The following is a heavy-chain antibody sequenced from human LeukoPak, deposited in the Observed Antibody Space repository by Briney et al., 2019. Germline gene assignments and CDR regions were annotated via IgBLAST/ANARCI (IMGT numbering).Heavy chain of an antibody. V-gene: IGHV3-11*01. CDR2: ISLSGSTT. J-gene: IGHJ4*02. D-gene: IGHD6-19*01. CDR1: GFTFSDYY. Sequence: GGSLTLYCAASGFTFSDYYMSWIRQAPGRGLEWISYISLSGSTTHYADSVKGRFTISRDNARNSLYLHMNSVRAEDTSVYYCARQIAVSGLFDLWGQGALVTVSS. CDR3: ARQIAVSGLFDL.